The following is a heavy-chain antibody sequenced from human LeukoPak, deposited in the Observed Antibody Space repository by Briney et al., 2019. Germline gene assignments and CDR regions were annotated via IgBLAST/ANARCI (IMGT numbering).Heavy chain of an antibody. V-gene: IGHV4-38-2*02. D-gene: IGHD3-9*01. Sequence: KSSETLSLTCTVSGYSVSSGYYWGWIRQPPGKGLEWIGSIYHSGSTYYNPSLKSRVTISVDTSKNQFSLKLSSVTAADTAVYYCARETDILTGYCYDYWGQGTLVTVSS. CDR1: GYSVSSGYY. CDR3: ARETDILTGYCYDY. J-gene: IGHJ4*02. CDR2: IYHSGST.